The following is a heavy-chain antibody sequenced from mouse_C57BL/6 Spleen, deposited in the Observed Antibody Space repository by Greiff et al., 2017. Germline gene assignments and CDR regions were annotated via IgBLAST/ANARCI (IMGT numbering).Heavy chain of an antibody. J-gene: IGHJ1*03. CDR3: TRGELLWYFDV. D-gene: IGHD1-1*01. V-gene: IGHV1-15*01. CDR1: GYTFTDYE. Sequence: VKLQQSGAELVRPGASVTLSCKASGYTFTDYEMHWVKQTPVHGLEWIGAIDPETGGTAYNQKFKGKAILTADKSSSTAYMELRSLTSEDSAVYYCTRGELLWYFDVWGTGTTVTVSS. CDR2: IDPETGGT.